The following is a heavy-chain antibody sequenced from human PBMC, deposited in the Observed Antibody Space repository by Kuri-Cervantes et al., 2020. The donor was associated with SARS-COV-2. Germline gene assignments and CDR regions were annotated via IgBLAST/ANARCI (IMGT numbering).Heavy chain of an antibody. CDR2: ISGSGGST. CDR1: GFTFSSYA. D-gene: IGHD3-22*01. V-gene: IGHV3-23*01. CDR3: AKGCRDYYDSSGYYPRYYYYYMDV. Sequence: GVLRLSCAAPGFTFSSYAMSWVPQASGKGLEWVSAISGSGGSTYYADSVKGRFTISRDNSKNTLYLQMNSLRAEDTAVYYCAKGCRDYYDSSGYYPRYYYYYMDVWGKGTTVTVSS. J-gene: IGHJ6*03.